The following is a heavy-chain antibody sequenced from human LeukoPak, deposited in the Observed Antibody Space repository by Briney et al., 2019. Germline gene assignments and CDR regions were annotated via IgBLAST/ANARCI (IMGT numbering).Heavy chain of an antibody. J-gene: IGHJ3*02. V-gene: IGHV1-2*02. Sequence: ASVKVSCKASGYTFSDYYMHWVRQAPGQGLEGMGWINPNRGGTKYAQKFQGRVTLTRDTSISTAYMELNRVTSYDTAVYYCARGSRDGDSTKAASDIWGQGTMVTVSS. CDR3: ARGSRDGDSTKAASDI. CDR2: INPNRGGT. D-gene: IGHD5-24*01. CDR1: GYTFSDYY.